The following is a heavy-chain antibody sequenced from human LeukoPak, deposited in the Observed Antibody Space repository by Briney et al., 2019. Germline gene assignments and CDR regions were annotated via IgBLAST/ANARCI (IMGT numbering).Heavy chain of an antibody. CDR3: ARDADYGDYPWFDP. V-gene: IGHV1-2*02. Sequence: ASMKVSCKASGYTFTGYYMHWVRQAPGQGLEWMGWINPNSGGTNYAQKFQGRVTMTRDTSISTAYMELSRLRSDDTAVYYCARDADYGDYPWFDPWGQGTLVTVSS. CDR2: INPNSGGT. D-gene: IGHD4-17*01. J-gene: IGHJ5*02. CDR1: GYTFTGYY.